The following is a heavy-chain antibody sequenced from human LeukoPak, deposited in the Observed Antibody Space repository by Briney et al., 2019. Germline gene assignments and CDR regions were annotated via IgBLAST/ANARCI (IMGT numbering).Heavy chain of an antibody. V-gene: IGHV4-34*01. CDR1: GGSFSGYY. CDR3: ARVEWELLTD. D-gene: IGHD1-26*01. CDR2: INHSGST. Sequence: SETLSLTCAVYGGSFSGYYWSWIRQPPGKGLEWIGEINHSGSTNYNPSLKSRVTISVDTSKYQFSLKLSSVTAADTAVYYCARVEWELLTDWGQGTLVTVSS. J-gene: IGHJ4*02.